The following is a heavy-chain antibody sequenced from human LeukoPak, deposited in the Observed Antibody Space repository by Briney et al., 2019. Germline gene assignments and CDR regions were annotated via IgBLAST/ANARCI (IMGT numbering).Heavy chain of an antibody. CDR3: AKGSRGSCRGAYCYSFDN. D-gene: IGHD2-21*02. V-gene: IGHV3-23*01. CDR1: GFTFSTYA. CDR2: ISGSDPGT. J-gene: IGHJ4*02. Sequence: GGSLRLSCAASGFTFSTYAMSWVRQIPGKGLEWVSAISGSDPGTYYADSVKGRFTISRVNSRNTLYLQMNRLRVEDTAVYYCAKGSRGSCRGAYCYSFDNWGQGAVVTVSS.